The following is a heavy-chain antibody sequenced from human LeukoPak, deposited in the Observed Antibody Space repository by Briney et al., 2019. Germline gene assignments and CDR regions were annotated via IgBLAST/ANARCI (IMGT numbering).Heavy chain of an antibody. J-gene: IGHJ6*02. V-gene: IGHV4-59*08. CDR1: GGSISSYY. CDR2: IYYSGST. Sequence: PSETLSLTCTVSGGSISSYYWSWIRQPPGKGLEWVGYIYYSGSTNYNPSLKSRVTISVDTSKNQFSLELSSVTAADTAVYYCARHMSGSYFWDQDYYYGMDVWGQGTTVTVSS. CDR3: ARHMSGSYFWDQDYYYGMDV. D-gene: IGHD1-26*01.